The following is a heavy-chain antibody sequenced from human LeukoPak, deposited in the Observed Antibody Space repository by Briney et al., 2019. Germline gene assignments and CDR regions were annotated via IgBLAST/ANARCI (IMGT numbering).Heavy chain of an antibody. V-gene: IGHV4-61*01. CDR1: GYSISSGYY. CDR3: SGSYLYYYYYYMNV. J-gene: IGHJ6*03. CDR2: MYYSGST. Sequence: PSETLSLTCTVSGYSISSGYYWSWIRPPPGKGLEWIGYMYYSGSTNYNPSLKSRVTISVDTSKNQFSLKLSSVTAADTAVYYCSGSYLYYYYYYMNVWGKGTTVTISS. D-gene: IGHD1-26*01.